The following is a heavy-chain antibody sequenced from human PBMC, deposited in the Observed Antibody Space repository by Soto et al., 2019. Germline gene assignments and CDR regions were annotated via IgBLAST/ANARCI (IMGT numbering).Heavy chain of an antibody. Sequence: ASLKVSCKASGYTFNSYGISWVRQAPGQGLEWMGWISAYNGNTNYAQKLQGRVTMTTDTSTSTAYMELRSLRSDDTAVYYCARDQYYDILTGYENYYYYGMDVWAQGTTVNVSS. V-gene: IGHV1-18*01. J-gene: IGHJ6*02. D-gene: IGHD3-9*01. CDR2: ISAYNGNT. CDR1: GYTFNSYG. CDR3: ARDQYYDILTGYENYYYYGMDV.